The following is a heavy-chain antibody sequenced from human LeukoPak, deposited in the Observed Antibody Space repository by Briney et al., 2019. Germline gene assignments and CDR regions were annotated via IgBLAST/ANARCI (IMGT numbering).Heavy chain of an antibody. D-gene: IGHD3-9*01. J-gene: IGHJ4*02. CDR1: GFTFSNYA. Sequence: GGSLRLSCAASGFTFSNYAMSWVRQAPGRGLEWVSAIVGSGGSTYYADSVKGRFTISRDNSKNTLFLQMNSLRVEDTALYYCSKWGDYDVLTGYYDSDFWGQGTLVTVSS. CDR3: SKWGDYDVLTGYYDSDF. V-gene: IGHV3-23*01. CDR2: IVGSGGST.